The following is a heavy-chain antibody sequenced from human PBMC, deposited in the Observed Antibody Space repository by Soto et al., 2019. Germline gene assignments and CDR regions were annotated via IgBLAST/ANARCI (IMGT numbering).Heavy chain of an antibody. CDR3: ASMGDWNSPGIL. J-gene: IGHJ4*02. Sequence: ASVKVSCKASGYTFTSYYMHWVRQAPGQGLEWMGIINPSGGSTSYAQEFQGRVTMTRDTSTSTAYMELSSLRSEDTAVYYCASMGDWNSPGILWGQGTLVTVSS. D-gene: IGHD1-7*01. CDR1: GYTFTSYY. V-gene: IGHV1-46*01. CDR2: INPSGGST.